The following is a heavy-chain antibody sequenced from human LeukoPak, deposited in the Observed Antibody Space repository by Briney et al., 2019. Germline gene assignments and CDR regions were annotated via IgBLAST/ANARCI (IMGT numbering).Heavy chain of an antibody. CDR2: MNTGGTNT. J-gene: IGHJ4*02. V-gene: IGHV3-74*01. CDR3: AREGSFSGIYALQY. CDR1: GFTFSIHW. D-gene: IGHD1-26*01. Sequence: GGSLRLSCAASGFTFSIHWMHWVRQAPGKGLVWVSRMNTGGTNTAYADSVKGRFTIPRDNARNTLYLQMNSLRAEDTAVYYCAREGSFSGIYALQYWGQGTVATVSS.